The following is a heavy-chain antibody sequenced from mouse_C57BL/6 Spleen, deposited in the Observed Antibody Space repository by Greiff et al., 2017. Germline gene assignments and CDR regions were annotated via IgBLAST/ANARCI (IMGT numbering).Heavy chain of an antibody. D-gene: IGHD1-1*01. CDR3: ARSLYYGSSY. V-gene: IGHV1-61*01. CDR1: GYTFTSYW. Sequence: VQLQQPGAELVRPGSSVKLSCKASGYTFTSYWMDWVKQRPGQGLEWIGNIYPSDSETHYNQKFKDKATLTVDKSSSTAYMQLSSLTSEDSAVYYCARSLYYGSSYWGQGTTRTVSS. J-gene: IGHJ2*01. CDR2: IYPSDSET.